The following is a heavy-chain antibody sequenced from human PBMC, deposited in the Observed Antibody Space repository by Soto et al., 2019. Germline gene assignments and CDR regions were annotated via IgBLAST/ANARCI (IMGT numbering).Heavy chain of an antibody. J-gene: IGHJ4*02. D-gene: IGHD6-13*01. CDR2: ITDSGTGT. CDR3: AKGLINGRWYAED. Sequence: EVHLLESGGGLVHPGESLRLSCGASGFTFSNCVMTWVRQAPGRGLEWVSCITDSGTGTYYADSVKRRFTISRDNSKNTMYLQMNNLRAEDTGVYYCAKGLINGRWYAEDWGQGTLVTVSS. V-gene: IGHV3-23*01. CDR1: GFTFSNCV.